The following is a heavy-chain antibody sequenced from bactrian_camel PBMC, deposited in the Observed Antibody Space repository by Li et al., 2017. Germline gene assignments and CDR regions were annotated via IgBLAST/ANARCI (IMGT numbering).Heavy chain of an antibody. Sequence: DVQLVESGGGLVQPGGSLVLSCAASGFTFSTYAMSWVRQAPGKGLEWVSLISSSGGSTSYTDSVKGRFTISRDNSKNTVYLQMNNLKSEDTALYYCVTGPRESFGYWGQGTQVTVS. CDR1: GFTFSTYA. V-gene: IGHV3S40*01. J-gene: IGHJ6*01. D-gene: IGHD7*01. CDR3: VTGPRESFGY. CDR2: ISSSGGST.